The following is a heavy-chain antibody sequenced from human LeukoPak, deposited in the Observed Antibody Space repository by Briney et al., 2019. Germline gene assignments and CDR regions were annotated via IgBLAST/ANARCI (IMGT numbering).Heavy chain of an antibody. D-gene: IGHD2-2*01. CDR2: IYYSGST. V-gene: IGHV4-39*01. J-gene: IGHJ4*02. CDR1: GGSISSSSYY. CDR3: ARQNADCGCTGCPIDY. Sequence: SETLSLTCTVSGGSISSSSYYWAWIRQPPGKGLEWIGSIYYSGSTYYNPSLKSRFTISVDTSKNQFSLELRSVTAADTAVYYCARQNADCGCTGCPIDYWGQGTLVTVSS.